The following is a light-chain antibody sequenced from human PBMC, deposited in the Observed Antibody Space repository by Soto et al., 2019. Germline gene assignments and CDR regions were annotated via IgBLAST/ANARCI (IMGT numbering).Light chain of an antibody. V-gene: IGLV2-8*01. J-gene: IGLJ2*01. CDR2: EVT. Sequence: QSVLTQPPSASGSPGQSVTISCTGTSSDVGGYNYVSWYQQHPGKAPKLMIYEVTQRPSGVPDRFSGSKSGSTASLTVSGLQAEDEADYYCSSYAGSNNYVVFGGGTKVTVL. CDR3: SSYAGSNNYVV. CDR1: SSDVGGYNY.